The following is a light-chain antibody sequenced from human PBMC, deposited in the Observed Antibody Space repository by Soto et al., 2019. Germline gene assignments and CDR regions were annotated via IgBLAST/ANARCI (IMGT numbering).Light chain of an antibody. CDR1: QNIVNW. Sequence: DIQMTQSPSTLSASVGDRVTITCRASQNIVNWLAWYQQKPGKAPKVLIFGASTLERGVPSRFSGTGSRTEFTLTITNLQPGDFATYYCQQYNTFSATFGQGTRLEI. V-gene: IGKV1-5*01. CDR2: GAS. J-gene: IGKJ5*01. CDR3: QQYNTFSAT.